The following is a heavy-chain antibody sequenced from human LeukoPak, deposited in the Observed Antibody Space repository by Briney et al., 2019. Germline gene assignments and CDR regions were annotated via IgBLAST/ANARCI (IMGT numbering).Heavy chain of an antibody. V-gene: IGHV3-64D*06. CDR1: GFTFSSYA. J-gene: IGHJ4*02. Sequence: PGGSLRLSCSASGFTFSSYAMHWVRQAPGKGLEYVSAISSYIDRTHYADSVQGRFTISRDNSGNTLYLQMSSLRREDTAVYYCAKPARVVGIQYGLDSWGQGTLVTVSS. CDR3: AKPARVVGIQYGLDS. D-gene: IGHD5-18*01. CDR2: ISSYIDRT.